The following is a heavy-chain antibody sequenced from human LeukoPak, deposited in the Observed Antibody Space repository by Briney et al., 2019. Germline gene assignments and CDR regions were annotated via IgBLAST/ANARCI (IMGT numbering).Heavy chain of an antibody. Sequence: PSETLSLTCTVSGGSISSSSYDWGWIRQRPGKGLEWIGSTYYSGSTYYNPSLKSRVTISVDTSKNQFSLKLSSVTAADTAVYSCARGIWFGEGYYFSMDVWGKGTTVTISS. J-gene: IGHJ6*03. CDR3: ARGIWFGEGYYFSMDV. V-gene: IGHV4-39*07. CDR1: GGSISSSSYD. CDR2: TYYSGST. D-gene: IGHD3-10*01.